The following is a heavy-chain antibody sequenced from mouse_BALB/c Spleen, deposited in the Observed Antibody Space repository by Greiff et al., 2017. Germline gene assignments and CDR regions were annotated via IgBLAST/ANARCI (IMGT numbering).Heavy chain of an antibody. J-gene: IGHJ2*01. CDR1: GFTFSSYG. Sequence: EVQVVESGGGLVQPGGSLKLSCAASGFTFSSYGMSWVRQTPDKRLELVATINSNGGSTYYPDSVKGRFTISRDNAKNTLYLQMSSLKSEDTAMYYCTRAPDYGLDYWGQGTTLTVSS. CDR2: INSNGGST. V-gene: IGHV5-6-3*01. D-gene: IGHD1-2*01. CDR3: TRAPDYGLDY.